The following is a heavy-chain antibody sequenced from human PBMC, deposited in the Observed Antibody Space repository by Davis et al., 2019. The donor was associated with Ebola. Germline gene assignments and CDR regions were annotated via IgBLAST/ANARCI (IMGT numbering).Heavy chain of an antibody. D-gene: IGHD7-27*01. CDR2: IYYSGST. V-gene: IGHV4-39*01. CDR3: ARIRGTGDRRGEDN. CDR1: GGYIGSSGYY. J-gene: IGHJ4*02. Sequence: PSETLSLTCNVSGGYIGSSGYYWGFVRQPPGKGLEWIGNIYYSGSTNYNPSLQSRVTISIDTARNQFALKLNSVTAADTAVYYCARIRGTGDRRGEDNWGQGILVTVSP.